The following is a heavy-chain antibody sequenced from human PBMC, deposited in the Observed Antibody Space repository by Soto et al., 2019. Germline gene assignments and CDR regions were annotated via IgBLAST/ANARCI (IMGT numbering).Heavy chain of an antibody. D-gene: IGHD3-10*01. J-gene: IGHJ6*02. V-gene: IGHV3-30-3*01. Sequence: QMQLVESGGGVVQPGRSLRLSCVASGFTFDLNGLHWVRQAPGKGLEWVTVISYDGSDKYYADSLKGRVTVSRDNSKNPLYLHMDSLRTEDTAIYYWARDRGAGRENYFGMDVWGQGTTVTVSS. CDR1: GFTFDLNG. CDR3: ARDRGAGRENYFGMDV. CDR2: ISYDGSDK.